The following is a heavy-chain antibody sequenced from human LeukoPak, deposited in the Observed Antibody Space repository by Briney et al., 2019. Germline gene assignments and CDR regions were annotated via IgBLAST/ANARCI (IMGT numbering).Heavy chain of an antibody. CDR1: GXTFSSYS. D-gene: IGHD1-26*01. J-gene: IGHJ4*02. CDR3: ARSYSGSYSFDY. Sequence: NPGGSLRLSCAASGXTFSSYSMNWVRQAPGKGLEWVSSISSSSSYIYYADSVKGRFTLSRDNAKNSLYLQMNSLRAEDTAVYYCARSYSGSYSFDYWGPGTLVTVSS. V-gene: IGHV3-21*01. CDR2: ISSSSSYI.